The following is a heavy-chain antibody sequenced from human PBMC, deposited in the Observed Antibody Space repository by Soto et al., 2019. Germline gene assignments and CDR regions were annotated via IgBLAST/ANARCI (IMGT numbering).Heavy chain of an antibody. V-gene: IGHV5-51*01. D-gene: IGHD3-9*01. Sequence: GESLKISCKGSGYSLTSYWIGWVRQMPGKGLEWMGIIYPGDSDTRYSPSFQGQVTISADKSISTAYLQWSSLKASDTAMYYCARVYYDILTGYSYYYYGMDVWGQGTTVTVSS. J-gene: IGHJ6*02. CDR1: GYSLTSYW. CDR3: ARVYYDILTGYSYYYYGMDV. CDR2: IYPGDSDT.